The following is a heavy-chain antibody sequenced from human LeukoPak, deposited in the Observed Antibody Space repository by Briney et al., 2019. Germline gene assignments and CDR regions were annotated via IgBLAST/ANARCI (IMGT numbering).Heavy chain of an antibody. Sequence: SETLSLTCTVSGGSISSSSYYWGWIRQPPGKGLEWIGSIYYSGSTYYNPSLKSRVTISVDTSKNQFSLKLSSVTAADTAVYYCARQGGYSSSWYQGWFDPWGQGTLVTVSS. D-gene: IGHD6-13*01. CDR2: IYYSGST. CDR1: GGSISSSSYY. V-gene: IGHV4-39*01. J-gene: IGHJ5*02. CDR3: ARQGGYSSSWYQGWFDP.